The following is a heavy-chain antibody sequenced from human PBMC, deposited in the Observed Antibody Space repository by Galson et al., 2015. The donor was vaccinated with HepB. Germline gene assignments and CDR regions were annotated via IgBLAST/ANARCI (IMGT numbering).Heavy chain of an antibody. CDR3: ARGYCGGDCYTFDY. Sequence: SVKVSCKASGGTFSSYAISWVRQAPGQGLEWMGRIIPILGIANYAQKLQGRVTMTRDTSTSTVYMELSSLRSEDTAVYYCARGYCGGDCYTFDYWGQGTLVTVSS. CDR1: GGTFSSYA. CDR2: IIPILGIA. V-gene: IGHV1-69*04. D-gene: IGHD2-21*02. J-gene: IGHJ4*02.